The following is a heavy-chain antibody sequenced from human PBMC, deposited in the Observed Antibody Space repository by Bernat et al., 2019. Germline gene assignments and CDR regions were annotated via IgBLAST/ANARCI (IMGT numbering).Heavy chain of an antibody. CDR3: AKGYGDSSTFDY. CDR1: GFTFSSDA. Sequence: EVQLLESGGGLAQPGGSLRLSCAASGFTFSSDAMSWVRQAPGKGLECVSYISSSGGTTEYADSVKGRFTISRDNSKNTLYVQMNNLRAEDTAIYYCAKGYGDSSTFDYWGQGTLVTVSS. J-gene: IGHJ4*02. V-gene: IGHV3-23*01. D-gene: IGHD2-21*02. CDR2: ISSSGGTT.